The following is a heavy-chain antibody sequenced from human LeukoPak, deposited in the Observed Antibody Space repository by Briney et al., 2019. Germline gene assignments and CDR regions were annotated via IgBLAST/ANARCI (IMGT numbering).Heavy chain of an antibody. J-gene: IGHJ5*02. CDR3: ARVGVSNWFDP. Sequence: ASVKVSCKASGYTLTSYYMHWVRQAPGQGLEWMGIINPSGGSTSYAQKFQGRVTMTRDTSTSTVYMELSSLRSEDTAVYYCARVGVSNWFDPWGQGTLVTVSS. V-gene: IGHV1-46*01. CDR2: INPSGGST. D-gene: IGHD6-13*01. CDR1: GYTLTSYY.